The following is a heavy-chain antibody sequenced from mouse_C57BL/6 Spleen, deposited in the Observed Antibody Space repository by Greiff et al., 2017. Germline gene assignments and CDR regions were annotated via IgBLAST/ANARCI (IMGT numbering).Heavy chain of an antibody. Sequence: EVKVVESGGGLVKPGGSLKLSCAASGFTFSSYAMSWVRQTPEKRLEWVATISDGGSYTYYPDNVKGRFTISRDNAKNNLYLQLSHLKSEDTAMYYCARELVTTPFAYWGQGTLVTVSA. D-gene: IGHD2-2*01. J-gene: IGHJ3*01. CDR1: GFTFSSYA. CDR2: ISDGGSYT. CDR3: ARELVTTPFAY. V-gene: IGHV5-4*01.